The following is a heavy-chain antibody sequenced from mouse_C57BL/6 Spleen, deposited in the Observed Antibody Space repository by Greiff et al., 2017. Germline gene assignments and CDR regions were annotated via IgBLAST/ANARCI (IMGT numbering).Heavy chain of an antibody. CDR3: ARSSSITTVVDWYFDV. D-gene: IGHD1-1*01. V-gene: IGHV1-66*01. CDR2: IYPGRGNT. CDR1: GYSFTSYY. Sequence: VQPQQSGPELVKPGASVKISCKASGYSFTSYYIHWVKQRPGQGLEWIGWIYPGRGNTKYNEKFKGKATLTADTSSSTAYMQLSSLTSEDSAVYYCARSSSITTVVDWYFDVWGTGTTVTVSS. J-gene: IGHJ1*03.